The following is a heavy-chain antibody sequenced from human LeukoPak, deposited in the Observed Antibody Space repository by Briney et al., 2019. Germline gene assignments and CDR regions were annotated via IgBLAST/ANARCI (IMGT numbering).Heavy chain of an antibody. V-gene: IGHV4-39*07. J-gene: IGHJ5*02. CDR2: MYYSGST. Sequence: SEALSLTCNVSGGSISSNEYYWGWIRQPPGKGLEWIANMYYSGSTYYNPSLKSRVTISVDTSKNQFSLKLSSVTAADTAVYYCARDGPITIFGVVPNWFDPWGQGTLVTVSS. CDR3: ARDGPITIFGVVPNWFDP. D-gene: IGHD3-3*01. CDR1: GGSISSNEYY.